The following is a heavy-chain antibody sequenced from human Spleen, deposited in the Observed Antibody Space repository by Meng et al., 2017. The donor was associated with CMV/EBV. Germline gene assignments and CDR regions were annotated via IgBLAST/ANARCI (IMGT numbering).Heavy chain of an antibody. V-gene: IGHV3-30*09. CDR2: VSSDITNQ. J-gene: IGHJ3*01. D-gene: IGHD2-2*01. Sequence: CADSGVKHSTDSGLWVRQDPGKGLEWLAVVSSDITNQYYADSVKGRFAVSRDDFRKSLYLQMNSLTPEDTAVYYCATSRLQLDAVDLWGQGTLVTVSS. CDR3: ATSRLQLDAVDL. CDR1: GVKHSTDS.